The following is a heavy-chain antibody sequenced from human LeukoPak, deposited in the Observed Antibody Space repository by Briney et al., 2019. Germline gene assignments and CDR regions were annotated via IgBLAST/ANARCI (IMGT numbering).Heavy chain of an antibody. J-gene: IGHJ4*02. CDR1: GYTFTCYY. V-gene: IGHV1-2*02. Sequence: ASVKVSCKASGYTFTCYYMHWVRQAPGQGLEWMGWINPNSGGTNYAQKFQGRVTMTRDTSISTAYMELSRLRSDDTAVYYCARGAYGSGSYDMFYFDYWGQGTLVTVSS. D-gene: IGHD3-10*01. CDR2: INPNSGGT. CDR3: ARGAYGSGSYDMFYFDY.